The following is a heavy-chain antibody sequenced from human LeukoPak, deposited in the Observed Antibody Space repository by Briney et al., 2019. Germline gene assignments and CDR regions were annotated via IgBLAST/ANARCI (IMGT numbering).Heavy chain of an antibody. CDR2: ISAYTGNT. V-gene: IGHV1-18*01. D-gene: IGHD3-9*01. Sequence: ASVKVSCKAFGYTFTSYGISWVRQAPGQGLEWMGRISAYTGNTNYAQKLQGRVTMTADTSTSTAYMELRSLRSDDTAVYYCARIDPFDFQFDYWGQGTLVTVSS. J-gene: IGHJ4*02. CDR3: ARIDPFDFQFDY. CDR1: GYTFTSYG.